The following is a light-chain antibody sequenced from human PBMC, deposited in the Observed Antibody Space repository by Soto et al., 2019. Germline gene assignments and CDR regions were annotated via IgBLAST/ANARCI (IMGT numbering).Light chain of an antibody. Sequence: EIVITQSPVTLSVSPGERATLSCRAGQSVSSNLAWYQQKPGQAPRLLIYGASTRATGIPARFTGSGSGTDFTLTISRLEPEDFAVYYCRQYGSSPQSFGQGTKVDIK. V-gene: IGKV3-20*01. J-gene: IGKJ1*01. CDR2: GAS. CDR3: RQYGSSPQS. CDR1: QSVSSN.